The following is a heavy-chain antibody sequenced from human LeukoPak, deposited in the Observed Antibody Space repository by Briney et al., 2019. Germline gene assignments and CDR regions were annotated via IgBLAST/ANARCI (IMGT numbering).Heavy chain of an antibody. D-gene: IGHD3-9*01. CDR2: IYTSETT. V-gene: IGHV4-4*07. CDR3: ARALLPYYDILTGYYKHPIDAFDI. CDR1: GGSISSYY. J-gene: IGHJ3*02. Sequence: SETLSLTCTVSGGSISSYYLSWIRQPAGKGLEWIGRIYTSETTNYNPSLKSRVTMSVDTSKNQFSLKLSSVTAADTAVYYCARALLPYYDILTGYYKHPIDAFDIWGQGTMVTVSS.